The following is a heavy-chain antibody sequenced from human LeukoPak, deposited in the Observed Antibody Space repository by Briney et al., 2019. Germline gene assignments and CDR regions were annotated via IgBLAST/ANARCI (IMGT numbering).Heavy chain of an antibody. D-gene: IGHD3-16*02. Sequence: SSETLSLTCIVSGGSISSISSNNYHWGWIRQPPGKGLEWIGSIYYSGSTYYNPSLKSRVTISVDTSKNQFSLKLSSVTAADTAVYYCARVSHFYDYVWGSYPHDAFDIWGQGTMVTVSS. J-gene: IGHJ3*02. CDR3: ARVSHFYDYVWGSYPHDAFDI. CDR2: IYYSGST. CDR1: GGSISSISSNNYH. V-gene: IGHV4-39*07.